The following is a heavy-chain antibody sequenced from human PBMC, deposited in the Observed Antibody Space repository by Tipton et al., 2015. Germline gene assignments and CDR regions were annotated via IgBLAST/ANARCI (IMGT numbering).Heavy chain of an antibody. J-gene: IGHJ4*02. D-gene: IGHD3-9*01. CDR1: GYSFSNYW. V-gene: IGHV5-51*01. CDR3: ARRLPYFEWSKVYYFDY. CDR2: IYPGDSDT. Sequence: QLVQSGAEVKKPGESLKISCKGSGYSFSNYWIGWVRQMPGKGLEWMGIIYPGDSDTRYSPSFQGQVTISADKSISTAYLQWSSLKASDTAVYYCARRLPYFEWSKVYYFDYWGQGSPVTVSP.